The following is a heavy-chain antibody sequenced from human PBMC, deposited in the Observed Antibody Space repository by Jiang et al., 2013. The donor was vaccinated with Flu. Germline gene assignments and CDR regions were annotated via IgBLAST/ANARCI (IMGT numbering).Heavy chain of an antibody. CDR1: GGSISSYY. D-gene: IGHD6-13*01. CDR2: IYYSGGT. CDR3: AGPGGIAAAGSLFYYYYGMDV. V-gene: IGHV4-59*01. Sequence: GPGLVKPSETLSLTCTVSGGSISSYYWSWIRQPPGKGLEWIGYIYYSGGTNYNPSLKSRVTISVDTSKNQFSLKLSSVTAADTAVYYCAGPGGIAAAGSLFYYYYGMDVWGKGTTVTVSS. J-gene: IGHJ6*04.